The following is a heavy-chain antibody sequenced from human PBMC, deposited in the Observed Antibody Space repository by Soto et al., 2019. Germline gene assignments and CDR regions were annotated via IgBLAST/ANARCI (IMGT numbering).Heavy chain of an antibody. D-gene: IGHD2-2*01. CDR2: INHSGST. CDR1: GGSFSGYY. V-gene: IGHV4-34*01. Sequence: QVQLQQWGAGLLKPSETLSLTCAVYGGSFSGYYWSWIRQPPGKGLEWIGEINHSGSTNYNPSLKSRVTISVDTSKNQFSLKLGSVTAADTAVYYCARGGCSSTSCYYYYYYYGMDVWGQGTTVTVSS. J-gene: IGHJ6*02. CDR3: ARGGCSSTSCYYYYYYYGMDV.